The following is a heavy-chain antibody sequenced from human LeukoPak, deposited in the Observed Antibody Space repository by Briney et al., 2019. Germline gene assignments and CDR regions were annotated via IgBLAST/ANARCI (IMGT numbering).Heavy chain of an antibody. CDR3: ARTRYYYNSRSYGAPYYFDY. Sequence: SETLSLTCAVSGGSISSNSYYWGWIRQPPGKGLEWIGSIYYSGSTYYNPSLKSRVTISVDTSKNQFPLKLSSVTAADTAVYYCARTRYYYNSRSYGAPYYFDYWGQGTLVTVSP. V-gene: IGHV4-39*01. CDR2: IYYSGST. J-gene: IGHJ4*02. D-gene: IGHD3-10*01. CDR1: GGSISSNSYY.